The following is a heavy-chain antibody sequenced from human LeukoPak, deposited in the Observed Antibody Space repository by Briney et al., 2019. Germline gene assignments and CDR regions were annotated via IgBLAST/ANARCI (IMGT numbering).Heavy chain of an antibody. V-gene: IGHV4-38-2*02. J-gene: IGHJ4*02. CDR2: IYQSGST. CDR1: GYSISSGYF. D-gene: IGHD2-15*01. Sequence: SETLSLTCTVSGYSISSGYFWGWIRQPQGRGLEWIGNIYQSGSTYYNPSLKSRVTISVDTSKNQFSLKLSSVTAADTAVYYCARTLRYCSGGSCYRYYFDYWGQGTLVTVSS. CDR3: ARTLRYCSGGSCYRYYFDY.